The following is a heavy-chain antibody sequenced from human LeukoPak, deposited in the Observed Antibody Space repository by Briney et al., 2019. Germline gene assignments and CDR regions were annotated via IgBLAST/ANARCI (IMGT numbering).Heavy chain of an antibody. V-gene: IGHV3-23*01. D-gene: IGHD4-11*01. CDR1: GFTFSSFA. J-gene: IGHJ4*02. Sequence: PGGSLRLSCAASGFTFSSFAMSWVRQAPGKVLEWVSGISGSGGSTYYADSVKGRFTLSRDNSKNTLYLQMNSLRAEDTAVYYCTKVGVYSNFYFDYWGQGILVTVSS. CDR2: ISGSGGST. CDR3: TKVGVYSNFYFDY.